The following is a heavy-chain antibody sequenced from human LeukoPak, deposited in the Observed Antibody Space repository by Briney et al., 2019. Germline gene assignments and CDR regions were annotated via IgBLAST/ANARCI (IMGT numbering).Heavy chain of an antibody. J-gene: IGHJ4*02. CDR3: ARGQPRNFESSGYYSGGFYDYDF. CDR1: GGSFSGHY. Sequence: PSETLSLTCAVSGGSFSGHYWSWIRQPPGKGLEWIGEINQSGSAKYNPSLKSRVSISVHLSKNEFSLELNSVTAADTAVYYCARGQPRNFESSGYYSGGFYDYDFWGQGTQVTVSS. CDR2: INQSGSA. D-gene: IGHD3-22*01. V-gene: IGHV4-34*01.